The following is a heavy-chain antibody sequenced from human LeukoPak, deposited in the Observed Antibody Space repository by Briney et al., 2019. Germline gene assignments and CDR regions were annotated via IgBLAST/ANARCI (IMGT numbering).Heavy chain of an antibody. D-gene: IGHD6-19*01. CDR3: ARASGYSSGCPDY. J-gene: IGHJ4*02. Sequence: ASVKVSCKASGYTFTGYYMHWVRQAPGQGLEWMGWINPSSGGTNYAQKFQGRVTMTRDTSISTAYMELSRLRSDDTAVYYCARASGYSSGCPDYWGQGTLVTVSS. CDR1: GYTFTGYY. CDR2: INPSSGGT. V-gene: IGHV1-2*02.